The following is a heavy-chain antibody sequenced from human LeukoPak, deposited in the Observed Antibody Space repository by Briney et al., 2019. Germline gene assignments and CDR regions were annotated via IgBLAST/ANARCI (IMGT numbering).Heavy chain of an antibody. CDR2: INPNGGST. D-gene: IGHD2-15*01. V-gene: IGHV1-46*01. Sequence: GASVKVSCKASGYTFSSFYMHWVRQAPGQGLEWMGIINPNGGSTSYARKFQGRVTITADESTSTAYMELSSLRSEDTAVYYCARARGYCSGGSCYFDYWGQGTLVTVSS. CDR3: ARARGYCSGGSCYFDY. J-gene: IGHJ4*02. CDR1: GYTFSSFY.